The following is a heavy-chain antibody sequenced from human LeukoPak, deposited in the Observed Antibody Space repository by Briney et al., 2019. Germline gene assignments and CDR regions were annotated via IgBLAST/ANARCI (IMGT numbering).Heavy chain of an antibody. CDR1: GFTFSSYA. D-gene: IGHD3-22*01. J-gene: IGHJ4*02. CDR3: AKDRAYYYDSSGYYLDY. CDR2: ISGSGGST. Sequence: GGSLRLSCAASGFTFSSYAMSWVRQAPGKGLEWVSAISGSGGSTYYADSVKGRFTISRDKSNNTLFLQMNSLRAEDTAVYYCAKDRAYYYDSSGYYLDYWGQGTLVTVSS. V-gene: IGHV3-23*01.